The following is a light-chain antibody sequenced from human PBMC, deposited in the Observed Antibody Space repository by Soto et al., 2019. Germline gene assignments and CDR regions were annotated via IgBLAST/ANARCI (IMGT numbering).Light chain of an antibody. CDR2: DAS. J-gene: IGKJ5*01. V-gene: IGKV3-11*01. CDR1: QSVSSY. CDR3: QQRSNWPPIT. Sequence: EIVLTQSPATLSLSPGERATLSCRASQSVSSYLAWYQQKPGQAPRLLIYDASNRATGIPARFSGSGSVTDFTLTISSLEPDDVAVYYCQQRSNWPPITFGQGTRLEIK.